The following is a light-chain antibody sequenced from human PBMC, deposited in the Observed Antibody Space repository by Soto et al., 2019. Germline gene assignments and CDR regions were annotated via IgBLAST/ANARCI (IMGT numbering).Light chain of an antibody. V-gene: IGKV1-27*01. CDR3: QKYNSAPLT. CDR1: QGIGVY. CDR2: AAS. J-gene: IGKJ4*01. Sequence: DIQMTQSPSSLSASLGDRVTITCRASQGIGVYLAWFQQKPWKVPKLLIYAASTLQSGVSSRFSGSGSGTDFTLTISSLQSEDFDTYYCQKYNSAPLTFGGGTKVEIK.